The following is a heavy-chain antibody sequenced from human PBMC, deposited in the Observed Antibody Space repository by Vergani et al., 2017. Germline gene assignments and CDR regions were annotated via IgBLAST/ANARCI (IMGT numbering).Heavy chain of an antibody. J-gene: IGHJ3*02. V-gene: IGHV1-69*06. Sequence: QVQLVQSGAEVKKPGSSVKVSCKASGGTFSSYAISWVRQAPGQGLEWMGGIIPIFGTANYAQKFQGRVTITADKSTSTSYMELSSLRSEDAAEYYCARTSMPVAAVGGAFDIWGQGTMVTVSS. CDR3: ARTSMPVAAVGGAFDI. CDR1: GGTFSSYA. CDR2: IIPIFGTA. D-gene: IGHD6-19*01.